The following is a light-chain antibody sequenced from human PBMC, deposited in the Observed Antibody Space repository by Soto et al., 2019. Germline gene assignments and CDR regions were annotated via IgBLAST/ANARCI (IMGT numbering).Light chain of an antibody. J-gene: IGLJ1*01. Sequence: QSALTQPASVSGSPGQSITISCTETSSDVGVYNYVSWYQQHPGKVPKLMIYEVSNRPSGVSNRFSGSKSGNTASLTISGLQAEDEADYYCMSYRTTNTLVFGTGTKVTVL. V-gene: IGLV2-14*01. CDR3: MSYRTTNTLV. CDR1: SSDVGVYNY. CDR2: EVS.